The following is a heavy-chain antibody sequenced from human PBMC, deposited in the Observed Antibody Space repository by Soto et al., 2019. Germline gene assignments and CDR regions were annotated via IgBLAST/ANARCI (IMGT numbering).Heavy chain of an antibody. Sequence: SETLSLTCTVSGGSISSYYWSWIRQPPGKGLEWIGYIYYSGSTNYNPSLKSRVTISVDTSKNQFSLKLSSVTAADTAVYYCARAGLLSRFDPWGQGTLVTVSS. D-gene: IGHD2-15*01. J-gene: IGHJ5*02. CDR1: GGSISSYY. CDR2: IYYSGST. V-gene: IGHV4-59*01. CDR3: ARAGLLSRFDP.